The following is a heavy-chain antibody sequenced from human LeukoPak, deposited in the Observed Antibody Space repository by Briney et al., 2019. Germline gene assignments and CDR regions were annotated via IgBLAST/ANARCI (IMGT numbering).Heavy chain of an antibody. Sequence: SVKVSCKASGGTFSSYAISWVRQAPGQGRGWMGRIIPILGIANYAQKFQGRATITADKSTITAYMELSSLRSEDTDVYCCARGDYYDSSGYLNWFDSWGQGTLVTVSS. J-gene: IGHJ5*01. CDR1: GGTFSSYA. V-gene: IGHV1-69*04. CDR3: ARGDYYDSSGYLNWFDS. CDR2: IIPILGIA. D-gene: IGHD3-22*01.